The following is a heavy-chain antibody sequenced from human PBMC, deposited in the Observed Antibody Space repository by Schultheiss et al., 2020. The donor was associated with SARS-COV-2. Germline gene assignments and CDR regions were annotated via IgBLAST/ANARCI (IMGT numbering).Heavy chain of an antibody. CDR1: GGSFSGYY. J-gene: IGHJ6*02. D-gene: IGHD6-6*01. Sequence: SETLSLTCAVYGGSFSGYYWSWIRQPPGKGLEWIGEINHSGSTNYNPSLKSRVTISVDTSKNQFSLKLSSVTAADTAVYYCARGYSSSSWVYYYYGMDVWGQGTTVTVSS. CDR3: ARGYSSSSWVYYYYGMDV. CDR2: INHSGST. V-gene: IGHV4-34*01.